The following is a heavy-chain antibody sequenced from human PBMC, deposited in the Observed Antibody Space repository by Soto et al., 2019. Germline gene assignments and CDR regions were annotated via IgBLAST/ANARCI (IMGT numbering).Heavy chain of an antibody. D-gene: IGHD6-13*01. V-gene: IGHV3-74*01. CDR1: GFIFTHYW. CDR3: ASLTTLATSLDL. J-gene: IGHJ2*01. Sequence: EVQLVESGGGLVQPGGSLRLSCAASGFIFTHYWIHWVRQIPGKGLVWVSHINLDGSDTNYADSVKGRFTISRDNAKHTVYPQINSLRPEDTGVYYCASLTTLATSLDLRGRGTLVTVSS. CDR2: INLDGSDT.